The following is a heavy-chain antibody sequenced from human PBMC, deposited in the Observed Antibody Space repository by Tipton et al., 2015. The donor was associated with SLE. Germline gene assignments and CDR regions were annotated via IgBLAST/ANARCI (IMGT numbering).Heavy chain of an antibody. CDR3: ARVRVILRFYYYYAMDV. CDR1: GGSTSSSSYY. D-gene: IGHD2-21*01. CDR2: IYYSGST. J-gene: IGHJ6*02. Sequence: LRLSCTVSGGSTSSSSYYWGWIRLPPGKGLEWIGSIYYSGSTYYNPSLKSRVTISVDTSKNQFSLKLTSVTAADTAVYYCARVRVILRFYYYYAMDVWGQGTTVTVSS. V-gene: IGHV4-39*01.